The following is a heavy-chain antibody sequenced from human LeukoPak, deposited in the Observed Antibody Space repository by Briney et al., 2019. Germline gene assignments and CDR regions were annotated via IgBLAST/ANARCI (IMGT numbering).Heavy chain of an antibody. CDR1: GFTFSSYW. V-gene: IGHV3-30*03. J-gene: IGHJ4*02. D-gene: IGHD3-10*01. CDR2: ISHGGTNK. CDR3: AVIYGSGSYFLDY. Sequence: PGGSLRLSCAASGFTFSSYWMSWVRQAPGRGLEWVAVISHGGTNKYYADSVKGRFTIPRDNSKNTLYLQMNSLRAEDTAVYYCAVIYGSGSYFLDYWGQGTLVTVSS.